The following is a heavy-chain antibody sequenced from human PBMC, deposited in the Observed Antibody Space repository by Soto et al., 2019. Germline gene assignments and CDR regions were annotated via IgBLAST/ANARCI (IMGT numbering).Heavy chain of an antibody. V-gene: IGHV3-23*01. CDR3: ATEDSSGYNYFDY. Sequence: EVQLLESGGGLVQSGGSLRLSCAASRFTFSSYAMSWVRQAPGKGLEWVSAISGSGGSTYYADSVKGRFTISRDNSKNTLYLQMNSLRAEDTAVYYCATEDSSGYNYFDYWGQGTLVTVSS. CDR2: ISGSGGST. CDR1: RFTFSSYA. J-gene: IGHJ4*02. D-gene: IGHD3-22*01.